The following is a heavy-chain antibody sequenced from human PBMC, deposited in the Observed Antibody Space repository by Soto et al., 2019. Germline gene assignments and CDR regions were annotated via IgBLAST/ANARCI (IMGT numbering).Heavy chain of an antibody. Sequence: ASVKVSCKVSGYTLTELSMHWVRRAPGKGLEWMGGFDPEDGETIYAQKFQGRVTMTEDTSTDTAYMELRSLRSDDTAVYYCARDRGGSYRSPAVDYWGQGTLVTVSS. CDR2: FDPEDGET. J-gene: IGHJ4*02. CDR1: GYTLTELS. V-gene: IGHV1-24*01. CDR3: ARDRGGSYRSPAVDY. D-gene: IGHD1-26*01.